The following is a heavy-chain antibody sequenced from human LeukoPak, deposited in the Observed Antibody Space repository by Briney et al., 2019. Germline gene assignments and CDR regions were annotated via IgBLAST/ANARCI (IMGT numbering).Heavy chain of an antibody. D-gene: IGHD6-19*01. CDR1: GGTFTRYA. Sequence: GSSVKVSCKASGGTFTRYAISWVRQAPGQGLEWMGGIIPMFGTANYAQKFQGRVTITADKSTSTAYMELSSLRSEDTAVYYCASYVAVAGLIGLAFDIWGQGTMVTVSS. V-gene: IGHV1-69*06. CDR3: ASYVAVAGLIGLAFDI. CDR2: IIPMFGTA. J-gene: IGHJ3*02.